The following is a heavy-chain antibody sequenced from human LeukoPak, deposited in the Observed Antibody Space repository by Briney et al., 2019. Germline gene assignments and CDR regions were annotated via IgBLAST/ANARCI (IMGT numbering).Heavy chain of an antibody. J-gene: IGHJ4*02. V-gene: IGHV4-61*02. CDR2: IYTTGST. CDR3: AREWGGGSPFDY. CDR1: GGSISSGSYY. Sequence: PSQTLSLTCTVSGGSISSGSYYWSGIRQPAGKGLEWIGRIYTTGSTDYNPSLKSRLTISLDKSNNQFSLKMTSVTAADTAVYYCAREWGGGSPFDYWGQGTLVTVSS. D-gene: IGHD2-15*01.